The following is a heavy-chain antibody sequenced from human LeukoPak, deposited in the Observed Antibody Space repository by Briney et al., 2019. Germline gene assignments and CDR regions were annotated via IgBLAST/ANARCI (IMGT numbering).Heavy chain of an antibody. J-gene: IGHJ3*02. D-gene: IGHD6-19*01. CDR2: IWYDGSNK. V-gene: IGHV3-33*01. CDR1: GFTFSSYG. CDR3: ARGLSAGTGVFAFDI. Sequence: PGRSLRLSCAASGFTFSSYGMHWVRQAPGKGLEGVAVIWYDGSNKYYADSVKGRFTISRDNSKNTLYLQMNSLRAEDTAVYYCARGLSAGTGVFAFDIWGQGTMVTVSS.